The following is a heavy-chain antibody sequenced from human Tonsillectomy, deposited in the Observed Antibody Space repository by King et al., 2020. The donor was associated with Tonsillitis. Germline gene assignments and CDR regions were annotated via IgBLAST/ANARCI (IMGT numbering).Heavy chain of an antibody. CDR2: INHSGST. D-gene: IGHD2-15*01. Sequence: VQLQQWGAGLLKPSETLSLTCGVHGGAFSGYNWTWIRQPPGKGLEWIGEINHSGSTNYNPSLKSRVTISVDTSKNQFSLKLSSLTAADTAVYYCAGPGHCSDGNCYFPYYYYYMDVWGKGTTVTVSS. V-gene: IGHV4-34*01. CDR1: GGAFSGYN. J-gene: IGHJ6*03. CDR3: AGPGHCSDGNCYFPYYYYYMDV.